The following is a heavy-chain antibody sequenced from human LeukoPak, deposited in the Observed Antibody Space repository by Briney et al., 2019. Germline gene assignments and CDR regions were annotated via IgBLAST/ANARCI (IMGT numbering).Heavy chain of an antibody. CDR1: GGSISSYY. V-gene: IGHV4-59*01. D-gene: IGHD6-19*01. J-gene: IGHJ6*04. CDR2: ISYSGST. CDR3: AREVAVAGKRGAFYYYYGMDV. Sequence: SETLSLTCTVSGGSISSYYWSWIRQPPGKGLEWIGYISYSGSTNYNPSLKSRVTISVDTSKNQFSLKLSSVTAADTAVYYCAREVAVAGKRGAFYYYYGMDVWGKGTTVTVSS.